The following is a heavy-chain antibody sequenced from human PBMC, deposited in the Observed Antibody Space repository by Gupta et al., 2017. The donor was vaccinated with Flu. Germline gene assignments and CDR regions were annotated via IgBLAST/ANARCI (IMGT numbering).Heavy chain of an antibody. CDR2: INSDGSST. CDR1: GFTFSSYW. CDR3: ARAHTTRVNQLLYRWFDP. V-gene: IGHV3-74*01. D-gene: IGHD2-2*02. J-gene: IGHJ5*02. Sequence: EVQLVESGGGLVQPGGSLRLSCAASGFTFSSYWMHWVRQAPGKGLVWVSRINSDGSSTSYADSVKGRFTISRDNAKNTLYLQMNSLRAEDTAVYYCARAHTTRVNQLLYRWFDPWGQGTLVTVSS.